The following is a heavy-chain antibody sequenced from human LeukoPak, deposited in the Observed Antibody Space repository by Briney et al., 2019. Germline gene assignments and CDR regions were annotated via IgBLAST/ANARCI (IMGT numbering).Heavy chain of an antibody. Sequence: ASVKVSCKASGYTFTSYGISWVRQAPGQGLEWMGGIIPIFGTANYAQKFQGRVTITADESTSTAYMELSSLRSEDTAVYYCARTSRGGIVVVPAAILDYWGQGTLVTVSS. D-gene: IGHD2-2*01. V-gene: IGHV1-69*13. J-gene: IGHJ4*02. CDR3: ARTSRGGIVVVPAAILDY. CDR2: IIPIFGTA. CDR1: GYTFTSYG.